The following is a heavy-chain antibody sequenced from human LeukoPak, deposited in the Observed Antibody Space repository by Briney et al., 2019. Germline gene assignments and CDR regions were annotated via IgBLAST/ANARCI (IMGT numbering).Heavy chain of an antibody. J-gene: IGHJ4*02. CDR1: GYTFTSYY. Sequence: GASVKVSCKASGYTFTSYYMHWVRQAPGQGLEWMGIINPSGGSTSYAQKFQGRVTMTRDTSTSTAYMELSSLRAEDTAVYYCATPLDYFDSSGHHQGGDWGQGTLVTVSS. CDR3: ATPLDYFDSSGHHQGGD. CDR2: INPSGGST. V-gene: IGHV1-46*01. D-gene: IGHD3-22*01.